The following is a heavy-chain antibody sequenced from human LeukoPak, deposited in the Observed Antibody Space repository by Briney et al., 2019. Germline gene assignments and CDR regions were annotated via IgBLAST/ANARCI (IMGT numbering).Heavy chain of an antibody. J-gene: IGHJ4*02. V-gene: IGHV4-59*01. CDR3: AAGYSYGYFANYFDY. CDR2: IYYSGST. D-gene: IGHD5-18*01. Sequence: PSETLSLTCTVSGGSISSYYWSWIRQPPGKGLEWIGYIYYSGSTNYNPSLKSRVTISVETSKNQFSLKLSSVTAADTAVYYCAAGYSYGYFANYFDYWGQGTLVTVSS. CDR1: GGSISSYY.